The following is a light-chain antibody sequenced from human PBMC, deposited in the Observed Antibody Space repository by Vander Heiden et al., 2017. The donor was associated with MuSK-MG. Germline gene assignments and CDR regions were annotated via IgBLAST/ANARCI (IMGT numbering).Light chain of an antibody. Sequence: EIVMTQSPATLSVSPGERATLSCRASQSISDKLAWYQQKPGQAPRLLIYGAFIRATGIPARFSGSGYGTEFTLSISSRQSEDFAVYYCQQYNKWPPITFGQGTLLEIK. V-gene: IGKV3-15*01. CDR2: GAF. CDR1: QSISDK. CDR3: QQYNKWPPIT. J-gene: IGKJ5*01.